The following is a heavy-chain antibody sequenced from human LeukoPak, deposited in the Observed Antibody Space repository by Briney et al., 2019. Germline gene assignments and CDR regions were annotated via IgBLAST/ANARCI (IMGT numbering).Heavy chain of an antibody. CDR1: GFTFSSYS. CDR3: AKEGAGGYSSDAFDI. CDR2: IWYDGSNK. J-gene: IGHJ3*02. Sequence: GGSLRLSCAASGFTFSSYSMNWVRQAPGKGLEWVAVIWYDGSNKYYADSVKGRFTISRDNSKNTLYLQMDSLRAEDTAVYYCAKEGAGGYSSDAFDIWGQGTMVTVSS. D-gene: IGHD6-13*01. V-gene: IGHV3-30*02.